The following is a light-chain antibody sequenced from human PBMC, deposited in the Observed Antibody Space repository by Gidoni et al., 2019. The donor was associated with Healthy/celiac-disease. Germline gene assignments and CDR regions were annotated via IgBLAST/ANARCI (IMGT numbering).Light chain of an antibody. Sequence: DIVMTQSTDSLAVSMGERATINCKSSQSVLYSSNNKNYLAWYQQKPGQPPKLLIYWASTRESGVPDRCSGSGSGTDFTLTISSLQAEDVAVYYCHQYYSTPEDTFGQGTKLEIK. CDR2: WAS. J-gene: IGKJ2*01. CDR1: QSVLYSSNNKNY. V-gene: IGKV4-1*01. CDR3: HQYYSTPEDT.